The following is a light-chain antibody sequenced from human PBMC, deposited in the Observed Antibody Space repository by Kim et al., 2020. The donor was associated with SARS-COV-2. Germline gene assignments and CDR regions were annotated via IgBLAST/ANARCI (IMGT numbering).Light chain of an antibody. CDR2: GAS. Sequence: EIVMTQSPATLSVSPGERATLSCRASQSVSSNLAWYQQKPGQAPTLLMYGASIRAPGIPARFSGSGSGTEFTLTISSLQSEDFALYYCEQYNKWPPITLVPGTRRWIK. V-gene: IGKV3-15*01. J-gene: IGKJ5*01. CDR3: EQYNKWPPIT. CDR1: QSVSSN.